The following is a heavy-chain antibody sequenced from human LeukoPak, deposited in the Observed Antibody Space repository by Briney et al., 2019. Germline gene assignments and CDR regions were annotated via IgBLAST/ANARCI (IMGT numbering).Heavy chain of an antibody. J-gene: IGHJ5*02. D-gene: IGHD2-15*01. Sequence: GGSLRLSCAASGFTLSSYSMNWVRQAPGKGLEWVSCMSSSSSYIHYADSVKGRFTISRDNAKNSLYLQMNSLRAEDTAVYYCVRVRTPNWFDPWGQGTLVTVSS. CDR2: MSSSSSYI. CDR3: VRVRTPNWFDP. V-gene: IGHV3-21*01. CDR1: GFTLSSYS.